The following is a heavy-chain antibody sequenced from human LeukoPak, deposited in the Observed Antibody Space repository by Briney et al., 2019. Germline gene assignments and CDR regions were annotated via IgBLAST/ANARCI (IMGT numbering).Heavy chain of an antibody. CDR1: GGSFSGYY. Sequence: SETLSLTCAVYGGSFSGYYWSWIRQPPGKGLEWIGEINHSGSTNYNPSLKSRVTISVDTSKNQFSLKLSSVTAADTAVYYCARRLADGGYYNAGRMDVWGKGTTVTISS. CDR3: ARRLADGGYYNAGRMDV. CDR2: INHSGST. J-gene: IGHJ6*03. D-gene: IGHD3-9*01. V-gene: IGHV4-34*01.